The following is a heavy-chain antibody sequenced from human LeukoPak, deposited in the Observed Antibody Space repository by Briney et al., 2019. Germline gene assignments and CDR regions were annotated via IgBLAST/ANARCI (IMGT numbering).Heavy chain of an antibody. CDR3: ARTGIQLWSFDY. Sequence: PVKVSCKASGGTFSSYAISWVRQAPGQGLEWMGGIIPIFGTANYAQKFQGRVTITADESTSTAYMELSSLRSDDTAVYYCARTGIQLWSFDYWGQGTLVTVS. V-gene: IGHV1-69*13. CDR1: GGTFSSYA. D-gene: IGHD5-18*01. CDR2: IIPIFGTA. J-gene: IGHJ4*02.